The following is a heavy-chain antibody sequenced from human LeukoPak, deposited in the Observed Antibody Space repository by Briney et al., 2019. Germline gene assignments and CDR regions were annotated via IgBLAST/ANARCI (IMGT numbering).Heavy chain of an antibody. CDR2: INPSGGST. Sequence: GASVTVSCTASRYTFTSYYMHWVRQAPGQGLEWMGIINPSGGSTSYAQKFQGRGTMTRDTSTSTVYMELSSLRSEDTAVYYCARAAIAYDAFDIWGQGTMVTVSS. CDR1: RYTFTSYY. J-gene: IGHJ3*02. CDR3: ARAAIAYDAFDI. V-gene: IGHV1-46*01.